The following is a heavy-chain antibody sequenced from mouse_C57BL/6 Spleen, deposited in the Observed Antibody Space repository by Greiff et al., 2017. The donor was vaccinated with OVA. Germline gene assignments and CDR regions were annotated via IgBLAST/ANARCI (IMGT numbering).Heavy chain of an antibody. D-gene: IGHD2-10*02. CDR3: AREGYGLYFDY. CDR2: IYPGDGDT. J-gene: IGHJ2*01. V-gene: IGHV1-82*01. CDR1: GYAFSSSW. Sequence: QVQLKESGPELVKPGASVKISCKASGYAFSSSWMNWVKQRPGKGLEWIGRIYPGDGDTNYNGKFKGKATLTADKSSSTAYMQLSSLTSEDSAVYFCAREGYGLYFDYWGQGTTLTVSS.